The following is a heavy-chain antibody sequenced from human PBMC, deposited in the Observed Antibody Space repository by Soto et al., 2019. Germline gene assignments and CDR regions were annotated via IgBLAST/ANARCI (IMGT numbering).Heavy chain of an antibody. J-gene: IGHJ6*02. CDR3: ARRGGSSSRYYYYALDV. CDR2: IYSNGDT. Sequence: SETLSLTCSVSGGSMNNGGYYWSWIRQLPGKGLEWIGYIYSNGDTYYNPSLKSRLTISVDTSKNQFSLNLTSVTAADTAVYYCARRGGSSSRYYYYALDVWGQGTTVTVSS. CDR1: GGSMNNGGYY. V-gene: IGHV4-31*03. D-gene: IGHD6-6*01.